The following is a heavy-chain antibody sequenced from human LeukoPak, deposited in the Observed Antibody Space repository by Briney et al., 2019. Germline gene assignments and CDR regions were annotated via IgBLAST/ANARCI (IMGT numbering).Heavy chain of an antibody. Sequence: SETLSLTCTVSGGSISSYYWSWIRQPPGKGLEWIGYIYYSGSTNYNPSLKSRVTISVDTSKNQFSLKLSSVTAADTAVYYCARWSSYYGMDVWGQGTTVTVSS. CDR3: ARWSSYYGMDV. CDR1: GGSISSYY. V-gene: IGHV4-59*01. CDR2: IYYSGST. J-gene: IGHJ6*02.